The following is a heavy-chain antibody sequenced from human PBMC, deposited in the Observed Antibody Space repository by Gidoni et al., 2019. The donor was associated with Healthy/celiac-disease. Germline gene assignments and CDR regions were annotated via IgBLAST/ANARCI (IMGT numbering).Heavy chain of an antibody. CDR3: RITRGGGMDV. CDR1: GGSISSSSYY. J-gene: IGHJ6*02. Sequence: QLQLQESGPGLVKPSETLSLTCTVSGGSISSSSYYWGWIRQPPGKGLEWIGSIYYSGSTYYNPSIKRRVTISGDTSKSQFSRKLSSVTAADTAVYYCRITRGGGMDVWGQGTTVTVSS. CDR2: IYYSGST. D-gene: IGHD3-10*01. V-gene: IGHV4-39*01.